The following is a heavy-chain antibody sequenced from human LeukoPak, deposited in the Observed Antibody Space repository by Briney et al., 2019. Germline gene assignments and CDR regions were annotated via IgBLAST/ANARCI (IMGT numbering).Heavy chain of an antibody. Sequence: GGSLRLSCAASGFTFSAYGMHWVRQAPGKGLEWVTLISYDGSNKYYADSVKGRFTISRDNSKNTLYLQMNSLRAEDTAVYYCAKVEGSSWYFDYWGQGTLVTVSS. V-gene: IGHV3-30*18. CDR3: AKVEGSSWYFDY. CDR1: GFTFSAYG. J-gene: IGHJ4*02. D-gene: IGHD6-13*01. CDR2: ISYDGSNK.